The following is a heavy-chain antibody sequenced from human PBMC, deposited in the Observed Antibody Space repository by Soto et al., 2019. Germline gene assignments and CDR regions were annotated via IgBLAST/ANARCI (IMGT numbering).Heavy chain of an antibody. V-gene: IGHV4-34*01. CDR3: ARLPGP. J-gene: IGHJ5*02. CDR2: INHSGST. CDR1: GGSCSGYY. Sequence: SETLSLTSAVYGGSCSGYYWSWIRQPPGKGLGWIGEINHSGSTNYNPSLKSRVTISVDRSKNQFSLKLSSVTAADTAVYYCARLPGPWGQGTLVTVSS.